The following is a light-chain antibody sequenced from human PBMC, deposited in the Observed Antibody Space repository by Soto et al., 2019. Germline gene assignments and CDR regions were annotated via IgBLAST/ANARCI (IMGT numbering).Light chain of an antibody. CDR3: QQYGSSPWT. CDR1: QSVSSSY. J-gene: IGKJ1*01. V-gene: IGKV3-20*01. CDR2: GAS. Sequence: EIVLTQSPGTLSLSPGERATLSCRASQSVSSSYLAWYQQKPGQAPRLLIYGASSRATGIPDRFSGSGSGTDFTLTISRLEPEDFAVYYWQQYGSSPWTFVQGT.